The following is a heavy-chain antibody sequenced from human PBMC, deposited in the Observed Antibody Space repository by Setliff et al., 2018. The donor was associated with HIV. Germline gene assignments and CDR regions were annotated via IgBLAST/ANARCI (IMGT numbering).Heavy chain of an antibody. J-gene: IGHJ4*02. V-gene: IGHV4-34*01. CDR3: VRDAVDSAGDY. Sequence: PSETLSLTCAVYGGSLSGYHWSWIRQSPGKGPEWIGSIDHSGKTFYKSSLKSRVTISVDTSKNTFSLRLTSMTAADTAVYYCVRDAVDSAGDYWGQGKVVTVSS. CDR1: GGSLSGYH. CDR2: IDHSGKT. D-gene: IGHD6-25*01.